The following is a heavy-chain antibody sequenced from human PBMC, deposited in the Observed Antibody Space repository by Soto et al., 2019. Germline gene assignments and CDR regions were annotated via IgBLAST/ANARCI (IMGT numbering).Heavy chain of an antibody. CDR3: AKSLGLTTVDY. D-gene: IGHD4-4*01. V-gene: IGHV4-39*07. CDR2: IYYTGTA. Sequence: PLETLSLTCTVSGASISRRGYYWGWIRQPPGKGLEWIGTIYYTGTAYYNPSLKSRVTISVDTSKNQFSLNLSSMTAEDTAVYYCAKSLGLTTVDYWGQGTLVTVSS. CDR1: GASISRRGYY. J-gene: IGHJ4*02.